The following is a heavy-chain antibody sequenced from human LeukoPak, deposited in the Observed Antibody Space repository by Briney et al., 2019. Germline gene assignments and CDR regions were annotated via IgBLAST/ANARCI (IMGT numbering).Heavy chain of an antibody. Sequence: SETLSLTCTVSGGSISSGSYYWSWIRQPAGKGLEWIGRIYTSGSTNYNPSLKSRVTISVDTSKNQFSLKLSSVTAADTAVYYCARVRPGIAAAGTIDDAFDIWGQGTMVTVSS. CDR2: IYTSGST. V-gene: IGHV4-61*02. CDR3: ARVRPGIAAAGTIDDAFDI. D-gene: IGHD6-13*01. J-gene: IGHJ3*02. CDR1: GGSISSGSYY.